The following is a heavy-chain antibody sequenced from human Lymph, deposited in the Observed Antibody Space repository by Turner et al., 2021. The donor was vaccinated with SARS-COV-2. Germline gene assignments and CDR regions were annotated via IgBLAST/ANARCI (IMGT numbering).Heavy chain of an antibody. CDR1: GFDFGSFA. D-gene: IGHD1-26*01. V-gene: IGHV3-30-3*01. CDR3: ARGLSGNYYFFDY. J-gene: IGHJ4*02. CDR2: ISYDGGNK. Sequence: QVQLVETAGGVVQPGRALRLSCSASGFDFGSFAMRWVLHAPGKGLEWVARISYDGGNKYYADSVKGRFTISRDNSKNTLYLHMNSLRAEDTAVYYCARGLSGNYYFFDYWGQGTLVTVSS.